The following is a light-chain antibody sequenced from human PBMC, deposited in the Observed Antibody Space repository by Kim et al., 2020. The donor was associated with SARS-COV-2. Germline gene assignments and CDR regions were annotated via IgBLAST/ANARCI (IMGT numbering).Light chain of an antibody. J-gene: IGKJ2*01. CDR3: HQSSSVPYT. CDR1: ESVGTN. Sequence: SVTQQESVTITYRASESVGTNLQWYQQKPEKCPKLLIKYASQSISGVPSRLSGSGSGTDFTLTISSLEAEDAATYYCHQSSSVPYTFGQGTKLEI. V-gene: IGKV6-21*02. CDR2: YAS.